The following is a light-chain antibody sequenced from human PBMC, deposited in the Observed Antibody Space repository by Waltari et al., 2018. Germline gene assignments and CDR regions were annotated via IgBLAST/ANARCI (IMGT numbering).Light chain of an antibody. CDR3: LLYYGGAYV. Sequence: QTVVTQEPSLTVSPGGTVTLTCASSTGAVTSGYYPNWFQQKPGQAPRALIYGTSNKHSWPPARFSGSRLGGKAARTLSGVQPEDEAEYYCLLYYGGAYVFGTGTKVTVL. CDR2: GTS. V-gene: IGLV7-43*01. CDR1: TGAVTSGYY. J-gene: IGLJ1*01.